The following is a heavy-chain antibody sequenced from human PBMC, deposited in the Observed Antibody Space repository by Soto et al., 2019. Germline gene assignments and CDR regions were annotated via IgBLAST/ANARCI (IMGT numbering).Heavy chain of an antibody. V-gene: IGHV3-9*01. CDR2: ISWNSGSI. CDR3: AKEYCSSTSCYYYYMDV. CDR1: GFTFDDYV. D-gene: IGHD2-2*01. J-gene: IGHJ6*03. Sequence: SLKISCAASGFTFDDYVMHWVRQAPGKGLEWVSGISWNSGSIGYADSVKGRFTISRDNAKNSLYLQMNSLRAEDTALYYCAKEYCSSTSCYYYYMDVWGKGTTVTVSS.